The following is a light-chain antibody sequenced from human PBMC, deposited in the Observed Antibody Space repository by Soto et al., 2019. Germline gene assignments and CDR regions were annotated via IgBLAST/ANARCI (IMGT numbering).Light chain of an antibody. CDR2: DVS. CDR3: SSYTGSDTVV. V-gene: IGLV2-8*01. J-gene: IGLJ2*01. CDR1: SSDVGGYNY. Sequence: QSALTQPPSASGSPGQSVTISCTGTSSDVGGYNYVSWYQQHPGKAPKLLIYDVSTRPSGVPDRFSGSKSGNTASLTVSGLQAEDEAAYYCSSYTGSDTVVFGGGTKLTVL.